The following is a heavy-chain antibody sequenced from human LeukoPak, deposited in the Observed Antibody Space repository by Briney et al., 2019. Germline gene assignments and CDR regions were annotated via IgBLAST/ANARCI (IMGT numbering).Heavy chain of an antibody. D-gene: IGHD6-6*01. J-gene: IGHJ4*02. Sequence: GGSLRLSCAASGFTFSSYWMSWVRQAPGKGLEWVANIKQDGSEKYYVDSVKGRFTISRDNAKNSLYLQMNSLRAEDTAVYYCARDITYSSSSPDFDYWGQGTLVTVSS. CDR1: GFTFSSYW. CDR2: IKQDGSEK. CDR3: ARDITYSSSSPDFDY. V-gene: IGHV3-7*01.